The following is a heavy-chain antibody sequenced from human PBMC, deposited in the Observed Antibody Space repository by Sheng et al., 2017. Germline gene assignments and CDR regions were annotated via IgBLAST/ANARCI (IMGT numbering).Heavy chain of an antibody. CDR1: GFTFSSYW. Sequence: EVQLVESGGGLVQPGGSVRLSCAASGFTFSSYWMHWVRQAPGKGLVWVSRINSDGSSTSYADSVKGRFTISRDNAKNTLYLQMNSLRAEDTAVYYCAREKYILTGYYYYGMDVWGQGTTVTVSS. V-gene: IGHV3-74*01. J-gene: IGHJ6*02. CDR3: AREKYILTGYYYYGMDV. D-gene: IGHD3-9*01. CDR2: INSDGSST.